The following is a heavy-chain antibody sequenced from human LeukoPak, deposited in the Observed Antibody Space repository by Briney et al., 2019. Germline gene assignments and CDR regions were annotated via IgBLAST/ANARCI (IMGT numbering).Heavy chain of an antibody. D-gene: IGHD4-17*01. CDR1: GGSISSSSYY. V-gene: IGHV4-39*01. Sequence: PSETLSLTCTVSGGSISSSSYYWGWIRQPPGKGLEWIGSIYYSGSTYYNPSLKSRVTISVDTSKNQFTLKLSSVTAADTAVYYCALLGGYGDYFDYGGEGTLVTVSS. J-gene: IGHJ4*02. CDR2: IYYSGST. CDR3: ALLGGYGDYFDY.